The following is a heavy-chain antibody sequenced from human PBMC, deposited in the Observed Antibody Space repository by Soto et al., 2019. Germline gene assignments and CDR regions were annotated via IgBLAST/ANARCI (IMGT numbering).Heavy chain of an antibody. V-gene: IGHV4-30-4*01. CDR3: ARITKPLQSPGLFAY. CDR1: GGSISRGEYY. CDR2: IYYSGST. Sequence: SEARSLTCTVSGGSISRGEYYWSWIRQAPGKGLEWVGYIYYSGSTYYNPSLKSRVTISVDTSKNQFSLKLNSVTAADTAVYYCARITKPLQSPGLFAYWGHGTLVTVSS. J-gene: IGHJ4*01. D-gene: IGHD3-10*01.